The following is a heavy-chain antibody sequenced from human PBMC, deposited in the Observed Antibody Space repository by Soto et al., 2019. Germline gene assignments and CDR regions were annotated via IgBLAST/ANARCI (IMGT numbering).Heavy chain of an antibody. J-gene: IGHJ6*02. CDR2: ISSSGSTI. Sequence: GGSLRLSCAASGFTFSDYYMSWIRQAPGKGLEWVSYISSSGSTIYYADSVKGRFTISRDNAKNSLYLQMNSLRSDDTAVYYCARPAAAGDYYYYYGMDVWGQGTTVTVSS. D-gene: IGHD6-13*01. V-gene: IGHV3-11*01. CDR1: GFTFSDYY. CDR3: ARPAAAGDYYYYYGMDV.